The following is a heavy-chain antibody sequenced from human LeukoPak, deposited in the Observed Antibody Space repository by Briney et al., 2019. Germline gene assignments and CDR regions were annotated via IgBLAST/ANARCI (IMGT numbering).Heavy chain of an antibody. J-gene: IGHJ6*04. Sequence: GGSLRLSCEASGFTFSSYWMHWVRQAPGKGLVWVSRIKSDGSSTSYADPVKGRFTISRDNAKNTLYLQMNSLRAEDTAVYYCAELGITMIGGVWGKGATVTISS. CDR2: IKSDGSST. D-gene: IGHD3-10*02. CDR1: GFTFSSYW. CDR3: AELGITMIGGV. V-gene: IGHV3-74*01.